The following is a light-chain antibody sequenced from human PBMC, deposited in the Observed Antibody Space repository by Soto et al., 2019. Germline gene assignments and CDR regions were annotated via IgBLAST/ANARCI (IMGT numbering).Light chain of an antibody. CDR1: QGINNY. CDR2: GPS. Sequence: DIQMTQSPSSLSSSLGDIVTITCRASQGINNYLAWYQQRPGKVPKLLISGPSSLHSGVPSRFNGSGSGTDFTLTISSLQPEDVATYYCQKYNSAPWTCGQGTKIEIK. CDR3: QKYNSAPWT. V-gene: IGKV1-27*01. J-gene: IGKJ1*01.